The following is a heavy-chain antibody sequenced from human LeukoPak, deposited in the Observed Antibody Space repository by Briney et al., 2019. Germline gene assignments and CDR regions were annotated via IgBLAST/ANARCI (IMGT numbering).Heavy chain of an antibody. V-gene: IGHV1-58*02. CDR2: IVVGSGNT. Sequence: SLKVSCKASGFTFTSSAMQWVRQARGQRLEWIGWIVVGSGNTNYAQKFQERVTITRDMSTSTAYMELSSLRSEDTAVYYCAALLAVAGTFDYWGQGTLVTVSS. D-gene: IGHD6-19*01. J-gene: IGHJ4*02. CDR3: AALLAVAGTFDY. CDR1: GFTFTSSA.